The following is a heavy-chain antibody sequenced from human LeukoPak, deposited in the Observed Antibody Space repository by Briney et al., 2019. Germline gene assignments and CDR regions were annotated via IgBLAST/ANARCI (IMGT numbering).Heavy chain of an antibody. CDR2: IKQDGSEK. CDR3: ARCAGYYYYYYMDV. V-gene: IGHV3-7*01. D-gene: IGHD6-13*01. J-gene: IGHJ6*03. CDR1: GFTFSSYW. Sequence: GGSLRLSCAASGFTFSSYWMSWVRQAPGKGLEWVANIKQDGSEKYYVDSVEGRFTISRDNAKNSLYLQMNSLRAEDTAVYYCARCAGYYYYYYMDVWGKGTTVTISS.